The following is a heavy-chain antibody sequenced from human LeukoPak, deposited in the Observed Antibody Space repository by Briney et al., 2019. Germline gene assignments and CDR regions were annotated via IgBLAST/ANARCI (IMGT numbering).Heavy chain of an antibody. CDR1: GGSISSYY. V-gene: IGHV4-59*01. Sequence: SETLSLTCTVSGGSISSYYWSWIRQPPGKGLEWIGYIYYSGSTNYNPSLKSRVTISVGTSKNQFSLKLSSVTAADTAVYYCARIVPAAMELAGAFDIWGQGTMVTVSS. J-gene: IGHJ3*02. D-gene: IGHD2-2*01. CDR2: IYYSGST. CDR3: ARIVPAAMELAGAFDI.